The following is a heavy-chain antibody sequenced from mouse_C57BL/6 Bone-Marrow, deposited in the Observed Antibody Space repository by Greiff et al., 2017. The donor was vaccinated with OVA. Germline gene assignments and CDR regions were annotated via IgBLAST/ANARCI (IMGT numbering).Heavy chain of an antibody. CDR1: GFTFSDYG. CDR3: ARHDDGYYPFAY. Sequence: EVNVVESGGGLVQPGGSLKLSCAASGFTFSDYGMAWVRQAPRKGPEWVAFISNLAYSIYYADTVTGRFTISRENAKNTLYLEMSSLRSEDTAMYYCARHDDGYYPFAYWGQGTLVTVSA. V-gene: IGHV5-15*01. CDR2: ISNLAYSI. J-gene: IGHJ3*01. D-gene: IGHD2-3*01.